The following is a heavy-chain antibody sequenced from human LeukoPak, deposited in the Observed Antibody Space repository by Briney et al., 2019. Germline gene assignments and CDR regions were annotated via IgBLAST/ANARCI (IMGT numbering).Heavy chain of an antibody. J-gene: IGHJ4*02. CDR3: ARDAVDY. Sequence: PGGSLRLSCEASGFTFRSYGMHWVRQAPGKGLEWVAVIWKDGSNKYYADFVKGRFTISRDNPKNTLYLQINSLRVEDTAVYYCARDAVDYWGQGTLVTVSS. CDR2: IWKDGSNK. CDR1: GFTFRSYG. V-gene: IGHV3-33*01.